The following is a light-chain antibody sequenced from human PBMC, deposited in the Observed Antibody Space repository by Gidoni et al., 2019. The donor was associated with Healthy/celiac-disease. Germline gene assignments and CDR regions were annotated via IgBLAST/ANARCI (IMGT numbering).Light chain of an antibody. CDR3: QQYNSYSWT. CDR1: QSISSW. Sequence: DIQMTQSPSTLSASVGDRVTITCRASQSISSWLAWYQQKPGKAPKLLIYDASSLERGVPSRFSGSGSGTEFTLTISSLQPDDFATYYCQQYNSYSWTFGQETKVEIK. V-gene: IGKV1-5*01. J-gene: IGKJ1*01. CDR2: DAS.